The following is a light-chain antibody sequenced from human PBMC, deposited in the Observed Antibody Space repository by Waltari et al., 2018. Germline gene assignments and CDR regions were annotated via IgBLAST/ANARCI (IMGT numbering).Light chain of an antibody. CDR1: QSISHG. Sequence: DIQMTQSPSTLSASVGDRVPITCRASQSISHGLAWYQQKPGKAPKLLISKASSLEKEVPSRFSGSGSGTEFTLTITNLQPDDFATFYCQRYDDYPPTFGGGTKVEIK. CDR2: KAS. CDR3: QRYDDYPPT. J-gene: IGKJ4*01. V-gene: IGKV1-5*03.